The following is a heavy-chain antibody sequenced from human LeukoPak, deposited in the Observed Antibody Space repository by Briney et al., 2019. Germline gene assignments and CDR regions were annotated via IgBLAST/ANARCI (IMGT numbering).Heavy chain of an antibody. D-gene: IGHD3-3*02. J-gene: IGHJ4*02. V-gene: IGHV4-61*05. CDR1: GGSIRSSYYY. CDR2: IYYSGST. CDR3: ARAWVHFWSGYYRYYFDY. Sequence: PSETLSLTCTVSGGSIRSSYYYWGWIRQPPGKGLEWIGYIYYSGSTNYNPSLKSRVTISVDTSKNQFSLKLSSVTAADTAVYYCARAWVHFWSGYYRYYFDYWGQGTLVTVSS.